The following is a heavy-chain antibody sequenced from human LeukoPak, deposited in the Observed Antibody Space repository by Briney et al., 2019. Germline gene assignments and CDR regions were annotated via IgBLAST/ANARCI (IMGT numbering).Heavy chain of an antibody. D-gene: IGHD4-17*01. CDR2: IWGSGDTT. CDR1: GFIFSNYA. Sequence: VGSLRLSCEASGFIFSNYALVWVRQAPGKGLEWVSGIWGSGDTTKYADAVKGRFTISRDNSKNTLYLQMNSLGADDTAVYFCGRDPNGDYVGAFEFWGQGTMVTVSS. CDR3: GRDPNGDYVGAFEF. V-gene: IGHV3-23*01. J-gene: IGHJ3*01.